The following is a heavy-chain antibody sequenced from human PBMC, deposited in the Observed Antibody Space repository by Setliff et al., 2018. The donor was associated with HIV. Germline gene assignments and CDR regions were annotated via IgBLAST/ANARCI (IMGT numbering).Heavy chain of an antibody. CDR1: DDSFSTNY. CDR2: IYTSGSA. CDR3: ARGLYDNSGHLDS. V-gene: IGHV4-4*09. Sequence: PSETLSLTCNVSDDSFSTNYWSWVRQPPGKGLEWIGYIYTSGSANYSPSLKSRVTISVDTSKNQFSLKLSSVAAADTAVYYCARGLYDNSGHLDSWGQGTLVTVSS. D-gene: IGHD3-22*01. J-gene: IGHJ5*01.